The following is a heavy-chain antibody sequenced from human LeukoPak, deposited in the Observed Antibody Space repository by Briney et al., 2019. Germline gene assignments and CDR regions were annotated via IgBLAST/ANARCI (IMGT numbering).Heavy chain of an antibody. V-gene: IGHV3-48*04. Sequence: GGSLRLSCAASGFTFSSYSIDWVRQAPGKGLEWLSYISSSSSTIYYADSVKGRFTISRDNAKNSVYLQLNSLRAEDTAVYYCARVWSSGYTKDYWGQGTLVTVSS. CDR1: GFTFSSYS. D-gene: IGHD3-22*01. J-gene: IGHJ4*02. CDR3: ARVWSSGYTKDY. CDR2: ISSSSSTI.